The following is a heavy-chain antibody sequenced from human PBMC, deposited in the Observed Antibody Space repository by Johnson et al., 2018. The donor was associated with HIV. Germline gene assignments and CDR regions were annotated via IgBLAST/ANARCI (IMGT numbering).Heavy chain of an antibody. V-gene: IGHV3-30-3*01. Sequence: GKGLEWVAVISYDGSNKYYADSVKGRFTISRDNSKNTLYLQMNSLRAEDTAVYYCAREGGDAFDIWGQGTMVTVSS. D-gene: IGHD1-26*01. CDR2: ISYDGSNK. J-gene: IGHJ3*02. CDR3: AREGGDAFDI.